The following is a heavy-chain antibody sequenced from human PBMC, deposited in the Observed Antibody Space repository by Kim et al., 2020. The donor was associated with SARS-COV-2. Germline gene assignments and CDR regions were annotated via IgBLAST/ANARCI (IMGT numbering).Heavy chain of an antibody. Sequence: ASVKVSCKASGYTFTGYYMHWVRQAPGQGLEWMGRINPNMGGTNYAQKFQGRVTMTRDTSISTAYMELSRLRSDDTAVYYCARDSSIFGVVITPLSNYYGMDVWGQGTTVTVSS. V-gene: IGHV1-2*06. CDR2: INPNMGGT. CDR1: GYTFTGYY. CDR3: ARDSSIFGVVITPLSNYYGMDV. D-gene: IGHD3-3*01. J-gene: IGHJ6*02.